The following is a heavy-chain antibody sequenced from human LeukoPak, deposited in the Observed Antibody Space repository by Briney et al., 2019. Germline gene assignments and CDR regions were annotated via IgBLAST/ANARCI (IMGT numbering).Heavy chain of an antibody. D-gene: IGHD2-15*01. CDR3: ARESHAAHDAFDI. J-gene: IGHJ3*02. Sequence: ASVKVSCKASGYTFTGYYMHWVRQAPGQGLEWMGWINPNSGGTNYAQKFQGRVTMTRDTSISTAYMELSRLRSDDTAVYYCARESHAAHDAFDIWGQGTMVTVSS. CDR2: INPNSGGT. CDR1: GYTFTGYY. V-gene: IGHV1-2*02.